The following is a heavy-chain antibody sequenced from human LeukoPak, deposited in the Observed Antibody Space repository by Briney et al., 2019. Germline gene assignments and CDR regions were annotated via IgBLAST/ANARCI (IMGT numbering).Heavy chain of an antibody. CDR2: ISGSGGST. CDR3: AKYGDYWGDY. D-gene: IGHD4-17*01. V-gene: IGHV3-23*01. Sequence: GGSLRLSCAASGFTFSNYAMSWVRQAPGKGLQWVSTISGSGGSTYYADSVKGRFTISRDNSKNTLYLQMNSLRAEDTATYYCAKYGDYWGDYWGQGTLVTVSS. J-gene: IGHJ4*02. CDR1: GFTFSNYA.